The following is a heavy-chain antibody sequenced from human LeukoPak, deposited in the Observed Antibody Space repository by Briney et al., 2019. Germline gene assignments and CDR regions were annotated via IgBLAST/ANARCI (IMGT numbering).Heavy chain of an antibody. CDR1: GGSISSYY. V-gene: IGHV4-59*01. D-gene: IGHD3-3*01. CDR3: ARALRFLEWSLDY. Sequence: SETLSLTCTVSGGSISSYYWSWIRQPPGKGLEWIGYIYYSGSTNYDPSLKSRVTISVDTSKNQFSLKLSSVTAADTAVYYCARALRFLEWSLDYWGQGTLVTVSS. J-gene: IGHJ4*02. CDR2: IYYSGST.